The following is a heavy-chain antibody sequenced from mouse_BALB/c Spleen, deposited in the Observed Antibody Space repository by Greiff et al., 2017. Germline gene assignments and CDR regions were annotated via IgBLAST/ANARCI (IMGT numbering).Heavy chain of an antibody. Sequence: ESGPGLVKPSQSLSLTCTVTGYSITSDYAWNWIRQFPGNKLEWMGYISYSGSTSYNPSLKSRISITRDTSKNQFFLQLNSVTTEDTATYYCAKTARATFAMDYWGQGTSVTVSS. CDR3: AKTARATFAMDY. D-gene: IGHD3-2*01. V-gene: IGHV3-2*02. J-gene: IGHJ4*01. CDR2: ISYSGST. CDR1: GYSITSDYA.